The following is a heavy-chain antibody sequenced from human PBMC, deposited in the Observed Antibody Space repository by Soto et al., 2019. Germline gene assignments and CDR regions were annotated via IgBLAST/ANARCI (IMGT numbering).Heavy chain of an antibody. D-gene: IGHD1-7*01. CDR3: ARTLIGNTVDL. CDR2: VDPSRGSA. J-gene: IGHJ3*01. Sequence: ASVKVSCKASGYTFINYFIHWVRQAPGQRLEWIGIVDPSRGSADYAQKFQGRVTMTTDVSTRTVFMDLSSLTSEDTAVYYCARTLIGNTVDLWGQGTRVTVS. CDR1: GYTFINYF. V-gene: IGHV1-46*01.